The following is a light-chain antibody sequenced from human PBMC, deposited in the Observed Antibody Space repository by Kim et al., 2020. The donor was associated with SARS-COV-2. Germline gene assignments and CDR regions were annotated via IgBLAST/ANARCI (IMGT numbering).Light chain of an antibody. V-gene: IGKV1-5*01. CDR1: QSISSW. Sequence: ASVGDRVTTTCRASQSISSWLAWYQQKPGKAPKLLIYDASSLESGVPSRFSGSGSGTEFTLTISSLQPDDFATYYCQQYNSYPWTFGQGTKVDIK. CDR3: QQYNSYPWT. CDR2: DAS. J-gene: IGKJ1*01.